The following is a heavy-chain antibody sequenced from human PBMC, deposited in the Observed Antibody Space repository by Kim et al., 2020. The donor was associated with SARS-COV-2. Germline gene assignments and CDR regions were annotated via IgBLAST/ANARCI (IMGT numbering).Heavy chain of an antibody. Sequence: GGSLRLSCAASGITFSSYWMSWVRQAPGKGLEWVANIKQDGSEKYYVDSVKGRFTISRDNAKNSLYLQMNSLRAEDTAVYYCARDPLYVSSGYPFDYWGQGTLVTVSS. J-gene: IGHJ4*02. D-gene: IGHD3-22*01. CDR2: IKQDGSEK. CDR3: ARDPLYVSSGYPFDY. CDR1: GITFSSYW. V-gene: IGHV3-7*01.